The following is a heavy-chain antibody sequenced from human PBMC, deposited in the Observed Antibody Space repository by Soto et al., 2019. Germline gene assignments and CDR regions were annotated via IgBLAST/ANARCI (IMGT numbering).Heavy chain of an antibody. CDR3: ARTRITGASPLVY. J-gene: IGHJ4*02. V-gene: IGHV4-34*01. CDR2: INHSGST. D-gene: IGHD1-20*01. CDR1: GGSFSGYY. Sequence: QVQLQQWGAGLLKPSETLSLTCAVYGGSFSGYYWSWIRQPPGKGLDGIGEINHSGSTNDNPSLNSPVAISLDTSKNPFSLRLSSVTAADTAVYYCARTRITGASPLVYWGQGTLVTVSS.